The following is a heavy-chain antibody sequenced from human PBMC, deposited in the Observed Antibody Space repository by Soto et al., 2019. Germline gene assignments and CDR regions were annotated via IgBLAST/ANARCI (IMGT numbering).Heavy chain of an antibody. D-gene: IGHD1-26*01. V-gene: IGHV3-23*01. CDR3: AKDVVVGATTGLGDYYYYYGMDV. Sequence: EVQLLESGGGLVQRGGSLRLSCAASGFPFSSYVMSWVRQAPGKGLEWVSGISGGGSNTFYADYVKGRFTISRDNSKNTLYLQMNSLRAEDAAVYYCAKDVVVGATTGLGDYYYYYGMDVWGQGTTVTVSS. CDR2: ISGGGSNT. CDR1: GFPFSSYV. J-gene: IGHJ6*02.